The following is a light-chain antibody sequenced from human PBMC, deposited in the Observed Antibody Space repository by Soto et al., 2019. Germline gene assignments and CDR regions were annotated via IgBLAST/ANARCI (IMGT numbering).Light chain of an antibody. CDR3: QQYNSWEFT. CDR1: QSISSW. Sequence: DIQMTQSPSTLSASVGDRVTITCRASQSISSWLAWYQQKPGKAPKLLIYKASSLESGIPSRFSGSGSGTEFTLTISILQPDDFATYYCQQYNSWEFTFGPGTKVDIK. CDR2: KAS. J-gene: IGKJ3*01. V-gene: IGKV1-5*03.